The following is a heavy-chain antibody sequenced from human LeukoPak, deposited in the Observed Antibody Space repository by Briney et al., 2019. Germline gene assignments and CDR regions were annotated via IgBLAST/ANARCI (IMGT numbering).Heavy chain of an antibody. CDR2: INYSGST. D-gene: IGHD6-19*01. CDR1: GGSISSYY. J-gene: IGHJ4*02. V-gene: IGHV4-59*01. CDR3: ARGYGPYSSGWDQ. Sequence: SETLSLTCTVSGGSISSYYWSWIRQPPGKGLELIGYINYSGSTKYNPSLKSRVTISGDMSKNQFSLKLSSVTSADRAVYYCARGYGPYSSGWDQWGQGTLVTVSS.